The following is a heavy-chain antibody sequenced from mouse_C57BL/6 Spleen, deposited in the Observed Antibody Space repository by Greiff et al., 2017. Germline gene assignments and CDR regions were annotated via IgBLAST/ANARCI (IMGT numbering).Heavy chain of an antibody. V-gene: IGHV1-69*01. CDR3: ARDYYGSSYHYFDY. D-gene: IGHD1-1*01. J-gene: IGHJ2*01. CDR2: IDPSDSYT. Sequence: QVQLQQPGAELVMPGASVKLSCKASGYTFTSSWMHWVKQRPGPGLEWIGEIDPSDSYTNYNQKFKGKSTLTVDKSSSTAYMQLSSLTSEDSAVYYGARDYYGSSYHYFDYWGQGTTLTVSS. CDR1: GYTFTSSW.